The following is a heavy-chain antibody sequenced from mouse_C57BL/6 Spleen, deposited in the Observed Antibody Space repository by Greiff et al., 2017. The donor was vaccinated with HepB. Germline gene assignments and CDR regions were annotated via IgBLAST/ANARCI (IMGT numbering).Heavy chain of an antibody. J-gene: IGHJ4*01. D-gene: IGHD2-5*01. CDR1: GYTFTSYW. V-gene: IGHV1-55*01. CDR2: IYPGSGST. Sequence: VQLQQPGAELVKPGASVKMSCKASGYTFTSYWITWVKQRPGQGLEWIGDIYPGSGSTNYNEKFKSKATLTVDTSTSTAYMQLSSLTSEDSAVYYCARSYSKRAMDYWGQGTSVTVSS. CDR3: ARSYSKRAMDY.